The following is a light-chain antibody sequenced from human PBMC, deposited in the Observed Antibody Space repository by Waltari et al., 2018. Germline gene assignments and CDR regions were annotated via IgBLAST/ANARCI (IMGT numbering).Light chain of an antibody. CDR2: DAS. CDR3: QHHNT. CDR1: QSVSSY. V-gene: IGKV3-11*01. Sequence: EILLTQSPGTLSLSPGERATISCRASQSVSSYLAWYQKKAGQAPRLLIYDASNRATGIPARFSGSGSGTDFTLTISTLEPEDFAVYYCQHHNTFGQGTKLEIK. J-gene: IGKJ2*01.